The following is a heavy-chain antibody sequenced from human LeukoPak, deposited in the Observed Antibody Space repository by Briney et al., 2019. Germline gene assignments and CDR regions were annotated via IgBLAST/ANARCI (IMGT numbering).Heavy chain of an antibody. CDR3: ARDWWLGSPSLQGYFFGLDV. J-gene: IGHJ6*02. D-gene: IGHD2-15*01. Sequence: SETLSLTCTVSGASGSGFYWTWIRQRPGKGLEGIGYIQNSESTDYNPAFKSRATISLDTSKNQVSLRLNSVTSADTAVYYCARDWWLGSPSLQGYFFGLDVWGQGTTVTVSS. V-gene: IGHV4-59*02. CDR1: GASGSGFY. CDR2: IQNSEST.